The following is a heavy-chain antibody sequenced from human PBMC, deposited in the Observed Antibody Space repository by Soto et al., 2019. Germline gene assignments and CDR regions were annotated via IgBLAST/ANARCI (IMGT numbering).Heavy chain of an antibody. J-gene: IGHJ4*02. D-gene: IGHD3-22*01. V-gene: IGHV3-30-3*01. Sequence: TGGSLRLSCAASGFTFSSYAMNWVRQAPGKXLEWVAVISYDGSNKYYADAVKGRFTISRDNSKNTLYLQMNSLRAEDTAVYYCARDAGWDYYDSSGYPSPTRSYFDYWGQGTLVTVS. CDR1: GFTFSSYA. CDR3: ARDAGWDYYDSSGYPSPTRSYFDY. CDR2: ISYDGSNK.